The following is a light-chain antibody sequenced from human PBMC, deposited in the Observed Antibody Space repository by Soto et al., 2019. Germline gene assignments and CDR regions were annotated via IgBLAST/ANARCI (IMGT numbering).Light chain of an antibody. CDR3: QQYNSYSIT. Sequence: DIQMTPSPSPPSASLKKKKTNTCRASQSISSWLAWYQQKPGKAPKLLIYDASSLESGVPSRFSGSGSGTEFTLTISSLQPDDFATYYCQQYNSYSITFGQGTRLEIK. CDR1: QSISSW. V-gene: IGKV1-5*01. CDR2: DAS. J-gene: IGKJ5*01.